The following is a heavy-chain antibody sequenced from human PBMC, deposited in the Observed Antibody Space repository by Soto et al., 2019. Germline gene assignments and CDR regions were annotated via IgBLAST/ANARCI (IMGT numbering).Heavy chain of an antibody. CDR1: GFTFSNYA. D-gene: IGHD2-8*02. V-gene: IGHV3-23*01. CDR3: AKRHGTGSPYYFDQ. Sequence: PGGSLRLSCAASGFTFSNYAMSWVRQAPGKGLEWVSHIGSSGVDTYYADSVKGRFTISRDNSKNTLYLQINSLRGEDTAVYYCAKRHGTGSPYYFDQWGQGTLVTVS. CDR2: IGSSGVDT. J-gene: IGHJ4*02.